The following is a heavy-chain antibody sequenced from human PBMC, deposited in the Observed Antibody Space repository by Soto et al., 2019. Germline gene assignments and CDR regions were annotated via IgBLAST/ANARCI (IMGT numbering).Heavy chain of an antibody. CDR2: INPNTGGT. CDR3: ARSEGVPRRKTYYFYCGGAG. CDR1: GYTFTSYY. Sequence: GASVKVCCKASGYTFTSYYVHWVRQAPGQGLEWMGWINPNTGGTNYAQKFQGWVTMTRDTSISTAYMELSRLRSDDTAMYYCARSEGVPRRKTYYFYCGGAGGGKGARVTLPS. J-gene: IGHJ6*03. D-gene: IGHD3-10*01. V-gene: IGHV1-2*04.